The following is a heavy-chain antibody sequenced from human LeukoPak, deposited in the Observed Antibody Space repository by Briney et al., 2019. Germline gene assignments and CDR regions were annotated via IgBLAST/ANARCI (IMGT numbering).Heavy chain of an antibody. CDR3: ARDLGRGNTPFDY. D-gene: IGHD3-16*01. J-gene: IGHJ4*02. Sequence: GGSLRLSCAGSGFTLSKYWVHWVRQVPGEGLVWVSRINVEGSRTDYADSVRGRFTISRDNAKNTVYLQMNSLTAEDTAVYYCARDLGRGNTPFDYWGQGTLVTVSS. CDR1: GFTLSKYW. V-gene: IGHV3-74*01. CDR2: INVEGSRT.